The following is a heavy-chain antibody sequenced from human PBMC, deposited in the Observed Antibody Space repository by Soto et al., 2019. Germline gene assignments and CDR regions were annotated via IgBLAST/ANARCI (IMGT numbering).Heavy chain of an antibody. CDR2: ISGSGGST. CDR1: GFTFSSYA. D-gene: IGHD2-21*02. J-gene: IGHJ3*02. CDR3: AKNPGVVPAIPLDAFDI. Sequence: PGGSLRLSCAASGFTFSSYAMSWVRQAPGKGLEWVSAISGSGGSTYYADSVKGRFTISRDNSKNTLYLQMNSLRAEDTAVYYCAKNPGVVPAIPLDAFDIWGQGTMVTVSS. V-gene: IGHV3-23*01.